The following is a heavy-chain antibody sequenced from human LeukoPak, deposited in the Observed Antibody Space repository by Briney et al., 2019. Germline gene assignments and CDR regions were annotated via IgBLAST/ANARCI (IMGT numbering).Heavy chain of an antibody. J-gene: IGHJ6*03. V-gene: IGHV4-59*08. D-gene: IGHD5-12*01. CDR2: IYYSGST. CDR3: ARIVRYLATIRYYYYMDV. Sequence: SETLSLTCTVSGGSISNYYWSWIRQSPEKGLEWIGYIYYSGSTNYNPSLKSRVTISLDTSKNQFSLKLSSVTAADTAVYYCARIVRYLATIRYYYYMDVWGKGTTVTVSS. CDR1: GGSISNYY.